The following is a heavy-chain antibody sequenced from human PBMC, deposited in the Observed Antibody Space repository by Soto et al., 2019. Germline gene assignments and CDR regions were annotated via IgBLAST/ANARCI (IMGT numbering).Heavy chain of an antibody. CDR2: IYYSGST. D-gene: IGHD5-18*01. CDR1: GGSISSGDYY. Sequence: TLSLTCTVSGGSISSGDYYWSWIRQPPGKGLEWIGYIYYSGSTYYNPSLKSRVTISVDTSKNQFSLKLSSVTAADTAVYYCARGVVLGYIYGNDYWGQGTLVTVSS. J-gene: IGHJ4*02. CDR3: ARGVVLGYIYGNDY. V-gene: IGHV4-30-4*01.